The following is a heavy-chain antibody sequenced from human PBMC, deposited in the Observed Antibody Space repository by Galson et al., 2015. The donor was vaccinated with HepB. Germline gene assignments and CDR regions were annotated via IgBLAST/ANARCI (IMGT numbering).Heavy chain of an antibody. D-gene: IGHD1-1*01. V-gene: IGHV3-23*01. CDR1: GFTFSNYA. J-gene: IGHJ4*02. CDR3: ARSGNNWYRFDS. Sequence: SLRLSCAASGFTFSNYAMSWVRQAPGKGLEWVSAISGSGGNTYYADSVKGRFTFSRDNSKNTLHLQMSSLRAEDTAVYYCARSGNNWYRFDSWGQGTQVTVSS. CDR2: ISGSGGNT.